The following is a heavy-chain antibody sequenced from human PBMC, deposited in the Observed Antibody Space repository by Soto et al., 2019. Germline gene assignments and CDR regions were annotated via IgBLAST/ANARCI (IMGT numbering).Heavy chain of an antibody. V-gene: IGHV3-48*01. CDR1: GFTFSSHG. J-gene: IGHJ4*02. D-gene: IGHD5-12*01. CDR2: ISSSGKTI. Sequence: PGGSLRLSCAASGFTFSSHGMHWVRQAPGKGLEWISYISSSGKTISYADAVKGRFTISRDNAKNSLYLQMNSLRAEDTAVYYCARDPEKYSGSDLGIDYWGQGTLVTVSS. CDR3: ARDPEKYSGSDLGIDY.